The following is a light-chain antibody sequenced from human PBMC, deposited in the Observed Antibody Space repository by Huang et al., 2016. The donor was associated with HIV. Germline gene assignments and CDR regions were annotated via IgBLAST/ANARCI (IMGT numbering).Light chain of an antibody. CDR2: AAS. Sequence: DIQMTQSPSSLSASVGDRVTITCRASQSIITYLNWYQQKVGKAPKLLIYAASTLQSGVPSRFTGSGSGTEFTLTISSLQPEDFASYFCQQSYSTVFTFGPGTKVDVK. J-gene: IGKJ3*01. CDR3: QQSYSTVFT. V-gene: IGKV1-39*01. CDR1: QSIITY.